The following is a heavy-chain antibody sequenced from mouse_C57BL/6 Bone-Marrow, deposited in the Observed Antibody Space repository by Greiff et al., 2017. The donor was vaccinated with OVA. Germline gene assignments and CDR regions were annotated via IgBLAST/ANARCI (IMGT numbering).Heavy chain of an antibody. Sequence: QVQLQQPGTELVKPGASVKLSCKASGYTFTSYWMHWVKQRPGPGLEWIGNINPSNGGTNYNEKFKSKATLTVDKSSSTAYMQLSSLTSEDSAVYYCARSLYYDYDGYYCDYWGQGTTLTVSS. CDR3: ARSLYYDYDGYYCDY. V-gene: IGHV1-53*01. CDR1: GYTFTSYW. J-gene: IGHJ2*01. D-gene: IGHD2-4*01. CDR2: INPSNGGT.